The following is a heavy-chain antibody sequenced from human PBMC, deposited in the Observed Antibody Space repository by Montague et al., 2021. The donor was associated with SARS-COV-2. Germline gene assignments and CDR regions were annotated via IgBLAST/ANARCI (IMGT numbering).Heavy chain of an antibody. J-gene: IGHJ4*02. Sequence: SETLSLTCTVSGGSITNYYWSWIRQPAGKGLEWIGHIYYSGSTTYNPSLESRVTMSVDTSKNQFSLKLTSVTAADTAVYYCAREYHDFVYGYYGFDSWGQGTLVTVSS. CDR1: GGSITNYY. V-gene: IGHV4-59*01. D-gene: IGHD3-3*01. CDR2: IYYSGST. CDR3: AREYHDFVYGYYGFDS.